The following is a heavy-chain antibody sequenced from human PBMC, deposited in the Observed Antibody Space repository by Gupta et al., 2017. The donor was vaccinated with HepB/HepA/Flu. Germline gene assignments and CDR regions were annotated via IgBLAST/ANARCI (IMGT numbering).Heavy chain of an antibody. J-gene: IGHJ4*02. CDR3: ARRQWLIRGGPFDH. CDR2: IYYRGST. Sequence: QLQLQESGPGLVKSSETLSLTCTVSGGSINSTTYYWDWIRQYPGKGLGWIGSIYYRGSTYYNPSLKSRFTISIDTSKGQFYMRLSSVTATDTAVYYCARRQWLIRGGPFDHWGQGILVTVSS. D-gene: IGHD6-19*01. V-gene: IGHV4-39*01. CDR1: GGSINSTTYY.